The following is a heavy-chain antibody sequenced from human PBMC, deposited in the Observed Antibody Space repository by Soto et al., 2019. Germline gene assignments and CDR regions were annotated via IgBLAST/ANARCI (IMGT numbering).Heavy chain of an antibody. CDR2: IIPIFGTA. J-gene: IGHJ5*02. Sequence: QVQLVQSGAEVKKPGSSVKVSCKASGGTFSSYAISWVRQAPGQGLEWMGGIIPIFGTANSAQKFQGRVTITADESTRTAYMELSSLRSEDTAVYYCARTSSDIVVVPAAKHYNWFDPWGQGTLVTVSS. CDR1: GGTFSSYA. D-gene: IGHD2-2*01. CDR3: ARTSSDIVVVPAAKHYNWFDP. V-gene: IGHV1-69*01.